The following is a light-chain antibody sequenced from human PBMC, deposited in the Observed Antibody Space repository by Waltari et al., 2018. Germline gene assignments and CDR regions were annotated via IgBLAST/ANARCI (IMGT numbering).Light chain of an antibody. Sequence: DIQMTQAASCLSAAVGDRVTLTCGPSQSLSSYLHLYPQKPWKAPKLLLYAASSLQSGVPSRFSGSGSGTDFTLTISSLQPEDFATYYCQQSYSTPLTFGGGTKVEIK. CDR3: QQSYSTPLT. CDR2: AAS. J-gene: IGKJ4*01. V-gene: IGKV1-39*01. CDR1: QSLSSY.